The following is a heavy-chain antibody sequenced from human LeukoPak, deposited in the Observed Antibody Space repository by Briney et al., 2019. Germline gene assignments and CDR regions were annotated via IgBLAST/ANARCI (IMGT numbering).Heavy chain of an antibody. J-gene: IGHJ2*01. CDR1: GFTFSNAW. CDR2: IKSKTDGGTT. Sequence: GGSLRLSCAASGFTFSNAWMSWVRQAPGKGLEWVGRIKSKTDGGTTDYAAPVKGRFTISRDDSKNTLYLQMNSLRAEDTAVYYCAKEERQWLVPQYFDLWGRGTLVTVSS. D-gene: IGHD6-19*01. CDR3: AKEERQWLVPQYFDL. V-gene: IGHV3-15*01.